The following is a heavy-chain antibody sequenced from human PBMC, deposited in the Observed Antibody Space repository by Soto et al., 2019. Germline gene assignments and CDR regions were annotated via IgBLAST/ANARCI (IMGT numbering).Heavy chain of an antibody. CDR1: GDSVSSNSAA. Sequence: SQTLSLTCAISGDSVSSNSAAWNWIRQSPSRGLEWLGRTYYRSKWYNDYAVSVKSRITINPDTSKNQFSLQLNSVTPEDTAVYYCARDLGSWGPAISYYYYYGMDVWGQGTTVTVSS. V-gene: IGHV6-1*01. J-gene: IGHJ6*02. D-gene: IGHD6-13*01. CDR3: ARDLGSWGPAISYYYYYGMDV. CDR2: TYYRSKWYN.